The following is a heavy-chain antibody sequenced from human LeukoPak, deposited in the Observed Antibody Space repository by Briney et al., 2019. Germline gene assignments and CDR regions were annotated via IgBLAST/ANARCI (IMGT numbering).Heavy chain of an antibody. Sequence: SVKVSCKASGGTFSSYAISWARQAPGQGLEWMGGIIPIFGTANYAQKFQGRVTITTDESTSTAYMELSSLRSEDTAVYYCAIRHYYDSSGYYVWFDPWGQGTLVTVSS. CDR2: IIPIFGTA. D-gene: IGHD3-22*01. J-gene: IGHJ5*02. CDR3: AIRHYYDSSGYYVWFDP. V-gene: IGHV1-69*05. CDR1: GGTFSSYA.